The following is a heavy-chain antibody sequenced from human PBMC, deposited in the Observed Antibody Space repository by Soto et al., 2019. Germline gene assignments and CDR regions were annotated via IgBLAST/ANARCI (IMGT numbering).Heavy chain of an antibody. D-gene: IGHD3-9*01. CDR3: ARGEVKVWYYDILTGDSGDYGMDV. J-gene: IGHJ6*02. CDR2: IIPIFGTA. V-gene: IGHV1-69*13. Sequence: SVKVSCKASGGTFSSYAISWVRQAPGQGLEWMGGIIPIFGTANYAQKFQGRVTITADESTSTAYMELSSLRSEDTAVYYCARGEVKVWYYDILTGDSGDYGMDVWGQGTTVTVSS. CDR1: GGTFSSYA.